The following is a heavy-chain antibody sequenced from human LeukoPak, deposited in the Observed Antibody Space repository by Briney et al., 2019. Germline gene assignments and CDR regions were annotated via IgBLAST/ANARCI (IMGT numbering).Heavy chain of an antibody. V-gene: IGHV4-4*07. CDR3: ARDRALGSGKYYFDY. CDR1: GGSISSYY. Sequence: SETLSLTCTVSGGSISSYYWSWIRQPAGKGLEWIGRIYTSGSTNYNSSLKSRVTISLDTSKNQFSLKLSSVTAADTAVYFCARDRALGSGKYYFDYWGQGTLVTVSS. CDR2: IYTSGST. J-gene: IGHJ4*02. D-gene: IGHD3-16*01.